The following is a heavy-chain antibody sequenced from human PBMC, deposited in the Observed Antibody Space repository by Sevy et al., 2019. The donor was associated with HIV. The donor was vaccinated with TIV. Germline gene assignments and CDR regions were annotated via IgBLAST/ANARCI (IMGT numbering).Heavy chain of an antibody. J-gene: IGHJ4*02. D-gene: IGHD5-12*01. V-gene: IGHV4-30-4*01. CDR1: GGSISSSDSH. CDR3: ASKRGYNHGPFDY. CDR2: IHYSGGT. Sequence: SETLSLTCTVSGGSISSSDSHWSWIRQPPGKGLEWIGYIHYSGGTYYNPFLKSRVAMSVDTSEKKFSLKLSSLTAADTAVYYCASKRGYNHGPFDYWGQGTLVTVSS.